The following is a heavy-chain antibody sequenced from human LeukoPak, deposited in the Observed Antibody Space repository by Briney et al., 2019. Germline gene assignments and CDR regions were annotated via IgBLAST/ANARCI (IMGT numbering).Heavy chain of an antibody. CDR1: GYSISSGYY. CDR3: AREAGLYVWGSYRPGELDY. J-gene: IGHJ4*02. CDR2: IYHSGST. Sequence: SETLSLTCTVSGYSISSGYYWGWIRQPPGKGLEWIGSIYHSGSTYYNPSLKSRVTISVDTSKNQFSLKLSSVTAADTAVYYCAREAGLYVWGSYRPGELDYWGQGTLVTVSS. D-gene: IGHD3-16*02. V-gene: IGHV4-38-2*02.